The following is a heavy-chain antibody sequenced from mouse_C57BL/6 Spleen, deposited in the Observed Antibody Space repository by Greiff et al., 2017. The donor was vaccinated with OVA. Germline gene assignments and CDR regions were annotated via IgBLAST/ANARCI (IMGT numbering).Heavy chain of an antibody. CDR2: ISSGGSYT. D-gene: IGHD1-1*01. J-gene: IGHJ1*03. V-gene: IGHV5-6*01. CDR3: ARHLYGCSNGGYFGV. CDR1: GFTFSSYG. Sequence: EVQRVESGGDLVKPGGSLKLSCAASGFTFSSYGMSWVRQTPDKRLEWVANISSGGSYTHYPDSLKGRFTISRDNAKNTRYLPTSMQKAEDTSMYYGARHLYGCSNGGYFGVWGTGTTVTVSA.